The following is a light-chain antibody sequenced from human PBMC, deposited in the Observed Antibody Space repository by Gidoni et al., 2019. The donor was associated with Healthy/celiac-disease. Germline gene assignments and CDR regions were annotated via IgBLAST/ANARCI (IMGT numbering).Light chain of an antibody. V-gene: IGKV1-39*01. J-gene: IGKJ1*01. CDR2: AAS. CDR3: QQSYSTPQT. Sequence: DIQMTQFPSSLSASVGDRVTSTCRASQSISSYLNWYQQKPGKAPKLLIYAASSLQSGVPSRFSGSGSGTDFTLTISSLQPEDFATYYCQQSYSTPQTFGQGTKVEIK. CDR1: QSISSY.